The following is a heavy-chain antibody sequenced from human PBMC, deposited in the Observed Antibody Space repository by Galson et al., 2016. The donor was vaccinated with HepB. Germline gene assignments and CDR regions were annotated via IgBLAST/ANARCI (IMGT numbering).Heavy chain of an antibody. CDR3: VRSVSEAY. Sequence: SLRLSCAASGFTFSEYLMTWVRQAPGKGLEWVANIKEDGSEKYYVDSVKGRLTISRDNAMNSLYLQMDSLRAEDTAVYYCVRSVSEAYWGQGALVTVSS. CDR2: IKEDGSEK. J-gene: IGHJ4*02. CDR1: GFTFSEYL. D-gene: IGHD5/OR15-5a*01. V-gene: IGHV3-7*01.